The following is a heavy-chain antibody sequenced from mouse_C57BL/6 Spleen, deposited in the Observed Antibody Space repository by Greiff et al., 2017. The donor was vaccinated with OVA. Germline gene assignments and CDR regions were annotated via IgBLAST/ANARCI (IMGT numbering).Heavy chain of an antibody. J-gene: IGHJ2*01. CDR2: INPGSGGT. D-gene: IGHD1-1*01. V-gene: IGHV1-54*01. CDR3: ARLGYYGSSYEGVGDY. CDR1: GYAFTNYL. Sequence: QVQLQQSGAELVRPGTSVKVSCKASGYAFTNYLIEWVKQRPGQGLEWIGVINPGSGGTNYNEKFKGKATLTADKSSSTAYMQLSSLTSEDSAVYFCARLGYYGSSYEGVGDYWGQGTTRTVSS.